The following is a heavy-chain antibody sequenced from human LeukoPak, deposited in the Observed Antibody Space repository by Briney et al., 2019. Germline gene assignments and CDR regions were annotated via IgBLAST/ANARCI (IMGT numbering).Heavy chain of an antibody. D-gene: IGHD5-18*01. CDR3: ARYGKYSRGYGLDY. V-gene: IGHV3-66*01. CDR1: GFILKNMY. J-gene: IGHJ4*02. CDR2: IYSGDRT. Sequence: PGGSLRLSCTASGFILKNMYISWLRQAPGKGLEWVSVIYSGDRTFYADSVKGRFTISRDTSKNTVYLQMNSLRPEDTAVYFCARYGKYSRGYGLDYWGQGTLVTVSS.